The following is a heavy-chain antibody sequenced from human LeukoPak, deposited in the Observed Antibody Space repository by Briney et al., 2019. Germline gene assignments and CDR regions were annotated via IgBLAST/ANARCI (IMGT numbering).Heavy chain of an antibody. CDR3: VRQYCSGSSCTFDS. V-gene: IGHV3-48*03. J-gene: IGHJ4*02. CDR2: ISSSIGTQ. CDR1: GFTFSSYE. D-gene: IGHD2-2*01. Sequence: GGSLRLSCAASGFTFSSYEMNWVRQAPGKGLEWVSYISSSIGTQYYADSVKGRFSISRDNARNSLSLQMNSLRAEDTAVYYCVRQYCSGSSCTFDSWGQGTLVTVSS.